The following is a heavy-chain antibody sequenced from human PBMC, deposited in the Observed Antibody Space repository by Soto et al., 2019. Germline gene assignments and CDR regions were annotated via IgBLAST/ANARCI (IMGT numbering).Heavy chain of an antibody. V-gene: IGHV3-9*01. Sequence: GGSLRLSCEASGFTFHNYAMHWVRQAPGKGLEWVSGISWDSGSIGYADSVKGRFTISRDNAKNSLYLQMNSLRAEDTALYYCAKDAITMVRGVISYYGMDVWGQGTTVTVSS. D-gene: IGHD3-10*01. CDR2: ISWDSGSI. CDR3: AKDAITMVRGVISYYGMDV. CDR1: GFTFHNYA. J-gene: IGHJ6*02.